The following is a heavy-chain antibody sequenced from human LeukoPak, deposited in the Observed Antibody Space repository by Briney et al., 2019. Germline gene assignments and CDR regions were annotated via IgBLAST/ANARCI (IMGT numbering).Heavy chain of an antibody. Sequence: SQTLSLTCTVSGGSISSGDYYWGCIRQHPGKGLEWIGYIYYSGSTYYNPSLKSRFTISVNTSKNQFSLKLSSVTAADTAVYYCARGPIFFDYWGQGTLVTVSS. CDR2: IYYSGST. CDR3: ARGPIFFDY. V-gene: IGHV4-31*03. CDR1: GGSISSGDYY. D-gene: IGHD3-9*01. J-gene: IGHJ4*02.